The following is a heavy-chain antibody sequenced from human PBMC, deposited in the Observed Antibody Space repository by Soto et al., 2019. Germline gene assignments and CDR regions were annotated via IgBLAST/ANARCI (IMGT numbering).Heavy chain of an antibody. CDR2: IYWNDDK. Sequence: QITLKESGPTLVNPTQTLTLTCTFSGFSLSTSGVGVGWIRQPPGKSLEWLALIYWNDDKRYSPSLKSRLTITKDTSKNQVVLTMTNMDPVDTATYYCAHGTMIVVVFDYWGQGTLVTVSS. J-gene: IGHJ4*02. V-gene: IGHV2-5*01. D-gene: IGHD3-22*01. CDR3: AHGTMIVVVFDY. CDR1: GFSLSTSGVG.